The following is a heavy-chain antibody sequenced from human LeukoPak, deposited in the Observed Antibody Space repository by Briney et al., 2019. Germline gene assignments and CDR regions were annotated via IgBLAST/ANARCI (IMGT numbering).Heavy chain of an antibody. J-gene: IGHJ5*02. CDR2: IYYSGST. V-gene: IGHV4-39*07. D-gene: IGHD5-18*01. Sequence: SETLSLTCTVSGGSISSSSYYWGWIRQPPGKGLEWIGSIYYSGSTYYNPSLKSRVTISVDTSKNQFSLKLSSVTAADTAVYYCARAIAMAKGFDPWGQGTLVTVSS. CDR3: ARAIAMAKGFDP. CDR1: GGSISSSSYY.